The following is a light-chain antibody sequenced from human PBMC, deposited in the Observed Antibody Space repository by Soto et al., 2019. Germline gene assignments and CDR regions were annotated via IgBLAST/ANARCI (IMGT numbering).Light chain of an antibody. CDR2: GAS. CDR1: QSVSSD. J-gene: IGKJ1*01. Sequence: EIVLTQSPGTLSLSPGDRATLSCRASQSVSSDYVAWYQQKPGQAPRLLIYGASTRATGIPARFSGSGSGTEFTLSIGSLQSEDFAVYYCQQYNDWPPTFGQGTKVEIK. CDR3: QQYNDWPPT. V-gene: IGKV3-15*01.